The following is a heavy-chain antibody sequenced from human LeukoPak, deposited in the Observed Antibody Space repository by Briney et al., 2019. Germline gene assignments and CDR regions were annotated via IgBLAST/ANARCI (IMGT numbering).Heavy chain of an antibody. CDR2: IKTSGST. V-gene: IGHV4-4*07. Sequence: SETLSLTCSVSGGSISIYHWNWIRQPAGKGLEWIGRIKTSGSTNYNPSLKSRVTMSVDTSKNQFSLKLSSVTAADTAIYYCARDEPDSSSWYGDAFDIWGQGTMVTVSS. D-gene: IGHD6-13*01. J-gene: IGHJ3*02. CDR1: GGSISIYH. CDR3: ARDEPDSSSWYGDAFDI.